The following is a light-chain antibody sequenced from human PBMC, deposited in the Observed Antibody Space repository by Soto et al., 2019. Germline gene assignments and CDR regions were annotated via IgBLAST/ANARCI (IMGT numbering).Light chain of an antibody. CDR2: DSS. CDR3: QQRRVWPLT. CDR1: QSVSNY. J-gene: IGKJ4*01. Sequence: EIVLTQSPGTLSLSPGERATLDCRASQSVSNYLAWYQQRPGQAPRLLIYDSSNRATGIPARFSASGSGTDFTLTISSLEPEDFAVYYCQQRRVWPLTFGGGTKVEIK. V-gene: IGKV3-11*01.